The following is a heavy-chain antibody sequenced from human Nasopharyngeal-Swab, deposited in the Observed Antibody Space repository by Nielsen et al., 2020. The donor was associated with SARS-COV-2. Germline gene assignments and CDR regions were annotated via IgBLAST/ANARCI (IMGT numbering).Heavy chain of an antibody. CDR1: GGTFSSYA. CDR3: ARGFPWDGYNTPPFDY. V-gene: IGHV1-69*10. J-gene: IGHJ4*02. Sequence: SSVKVSCKASGGTFSSYAISWVRPAPGKGLEWMGGIIPILGIANYAQKFQGRVTITADKSTSTAYMELSSLRSEDTAVYYCARGFPWDGYNTPPFDYWGQGTLVTVSS. CDR2: IIPILGIA. D-gene: IGHD5-24*01.